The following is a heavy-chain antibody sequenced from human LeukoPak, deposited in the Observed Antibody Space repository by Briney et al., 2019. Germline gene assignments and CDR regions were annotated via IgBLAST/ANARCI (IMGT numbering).Heavy chain of an antibody. CDR1: GGSISSYY. J-gene: IGHJ6*03. V-gene: IGHV4-59*01. D-gene: IGHD3-3*01. CDR3: ARVLRFLEWSPYYYYMDV. CDR2: IYYSGST. Sequence: SETLSLTCTVSGGSISSYYWSWIRQPPGKGLEWIGYIYYSGSTNYNPSLKSRVTIPVDTSKNQFSLKLSSVTAADTAVYYCARVLRFLEWSPYYYYMDVWGKGTTVTVSS.